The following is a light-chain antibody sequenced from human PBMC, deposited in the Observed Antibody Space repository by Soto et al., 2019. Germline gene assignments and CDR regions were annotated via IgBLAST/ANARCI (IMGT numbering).Light chain of an antibody. CDR1: QSVSSSY. CDR3: QQYGSSPLT. CDR2: DAS. V-gene: IGKV3-20*01. Sequence: EIVLTQSPGTLSLSPGERATLSFRASQSVSSSYLAWYQQKPGQAPRLLIYDASSRATGIPDRFSGSESGTDFTLTISRLEPEDFAVDYCQQYGSSPLTCGGGTKVEIK. J-gene: IGKJ4*01.